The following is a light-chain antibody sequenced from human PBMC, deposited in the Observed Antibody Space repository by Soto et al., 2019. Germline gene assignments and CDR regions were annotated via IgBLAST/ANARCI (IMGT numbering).Light chain of an antibody. CDR1: SSNIGAGYE. J-gene: IGLJ1*01. CDR3: QSYASSLSGYV. CDR2: ENN. V-gene: IGLV1-40*01. Sequence: QSVLTQPPSVSAAPGQRVTISCTGSSSNIGAGYEAHWYQQVPGTAPKLLIYENNNRPSGVPDRFSGSKSGTSASLAITGLQGEDEAEYYCQSYASSLSGYVFGTGTKLTVL.